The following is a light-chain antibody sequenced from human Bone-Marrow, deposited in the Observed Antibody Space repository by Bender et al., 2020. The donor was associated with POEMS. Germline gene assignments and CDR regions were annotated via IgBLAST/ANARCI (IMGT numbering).Light chain of an antibody. CDR1: KLGDKY. V-gene: IGLV3-1*01. Sequence: SYELTQPPSVSVSPGQTASITCSGHKLGDKYACWYQQKPGQSPVLIMYEDLKRPSGIPDRFSGSKSGNTASLTISGLQVDDDGDYYCCSYVDDGIWVFGGGTKLTVL. CDR2: EDL. J-gene: IGLJ3*02. CDR3: CSYVDDGIWV.